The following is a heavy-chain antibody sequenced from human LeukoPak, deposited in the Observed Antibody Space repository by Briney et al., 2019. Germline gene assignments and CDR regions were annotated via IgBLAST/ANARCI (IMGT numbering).Heavy chain of an antibody. CDR1: GFIFSSAW. CDR2: IKNKSYGGTT. CDR3: ARGLCTSTGCYQGPFDF. V-gene: IGHV3-15*01. Sequence: GGSLRLSCAASGFIFSSAWMTWVRQAPGKGLGWVGHIKNKSYGGTTDYAAPVKGRFIISRDDSKNTLYLQMNRLRTEDTAVYYCARGLCTSTGCYQGPFDFWGQGMLVTVSS. D-gene: IGHD2-2*01. J-gene: IGHJ4*02.